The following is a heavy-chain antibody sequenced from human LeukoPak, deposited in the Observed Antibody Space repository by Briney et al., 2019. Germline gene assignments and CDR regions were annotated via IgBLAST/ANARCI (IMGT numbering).Heavy chain of an antibody. CDR3: AWGGDYFDF. V-gene: IGHV3-15*01. D-gene: IGHD3-16*01. CDR1: GFTFSDAW. Sequence: GGSLRVSCSASGFTFSDAWMGRVRQAPGKGLEWVGRIKSKANGETTHFAAPVKGRFTISRDDSKNTLYLQMNGLKTEDTAVYYCAWGGDYFDFWGRGTLVTVSS. CDR2: IKSKANGETT. J-gene: IGHJ4*02.